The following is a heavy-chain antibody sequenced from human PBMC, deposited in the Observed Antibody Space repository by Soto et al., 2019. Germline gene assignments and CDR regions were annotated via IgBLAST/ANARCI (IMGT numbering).Heavy chain of an antibody. J-gene: IGHJ4*02. CDR2: ISGSGGSA. CDR1: GFTFSKYA. D-gene: IGHD6-13*01. Sequence: PGGSLRLSCAASGFTFSKYAMRWVPQAPGMGLEWVSAISGSGGSAYYADSVKGRFTMSRDNFKNTLYLQMNSLRAEDTAVYYCAKFSSSWVDPGPFDYWGQGTLVTVSS. CDR3: AKFSSSWVDPGPFDY. V-gene: IGHV3-23*01.